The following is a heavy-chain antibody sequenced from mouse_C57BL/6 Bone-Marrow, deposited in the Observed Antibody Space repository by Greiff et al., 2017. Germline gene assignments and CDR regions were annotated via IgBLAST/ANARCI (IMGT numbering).Heavy chain of an antibody. D-gene: IGHD1-1*01. CDR2: IHPNSGST. V-gene: IGHV1-64*01. CDR3: ARSRLLRVAY. CDR1: GYTFTSYW. J-gene: IGHJ3*01. Sequence: QVQLQQPGAELVKPGASVKLSCKASGYTFTSYWMHWVKQRPGQGLEWIGMIHPNSGSTNYNEKFKSKATLTVDKSSSTAYMQLSSLTSEDSAVYYCARSRLLRVAYWGQGTLVTVSA.